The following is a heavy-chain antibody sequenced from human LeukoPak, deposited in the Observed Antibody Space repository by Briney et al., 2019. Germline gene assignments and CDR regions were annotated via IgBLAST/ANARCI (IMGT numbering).Heavy chain of an antibody. D-gene: IGHD4-17*01. CDR1: GGSISSYY. CDR3: ARGLGGMTTVTIFFDP. CDR2: IYTSGST. Sequence: PSETLSLTCTVSGGSISSYYWSWIRQPAGKGLEWIGRIYTSGSTNYNPSLKSRVTMSVDTSKNQFSLKLSSVTAADTAVYYCARGLGGMTTVTIFFDPWGQGTLVTVSS. J-gene: IGHJ5*02. V-gene: IGHV4-4*07.